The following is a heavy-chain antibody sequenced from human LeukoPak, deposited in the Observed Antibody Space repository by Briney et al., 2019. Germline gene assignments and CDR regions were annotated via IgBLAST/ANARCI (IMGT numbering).Heavy chain of an antibody. CDR1: GYTFTGYY. D-gene: IGHD6-13*01. Sequence: ASVKVSCKASGYTFTGYYMHWVRQAPGQGLEWMGWINPNSGGTNYAQKFQGRVTMTRDTSISTAYMELSRLRSDDTAVYYCARLRIAAAAPEDVWGQGTTVTVSS. J-gene: IGHJ6*02. CDR3: ARLRIAAAAPEDV. V-gene: IGHV1-2*02. CDR2: INPNSGGT.